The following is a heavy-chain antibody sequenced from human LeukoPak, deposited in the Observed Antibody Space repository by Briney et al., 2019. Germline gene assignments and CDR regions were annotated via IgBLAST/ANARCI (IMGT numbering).Heavy chain of an antibody. Sequence: GGSLRLSCAASGFTFSSYAMHWVRQAPGKGLEWVAVISYDGSNKYYADSVKGRFTISRDNSKNTLYLQMNSLRAEDTAVYYCARDFRDYSNYMDVWGKGTTVTVSS. D-gene: IGHD4-11*01. CDR2: ISYDGSNK. J-gene: IGHJ6*03. CDR3: ARDFRDYSNYMDV. CDR1: GFTFSSYA. V-gene: IGHV3-30-3*01.